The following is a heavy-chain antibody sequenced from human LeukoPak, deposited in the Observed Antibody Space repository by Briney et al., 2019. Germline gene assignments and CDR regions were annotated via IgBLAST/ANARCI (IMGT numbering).Heavy chain of an antibody. CDR3: ARAGWGRGAFDI. V-gene: IGHV4-34*01. Sequence: PSETLSLTCAVSGGSFSGHYWSWIRQPPGKGLEWIGEINHSGSTNYNPSLKSRVTLSVDTSKNQFSLKLSSVTAADTAVYYCARAGWGRGAFDIWGQGTMVTVSS. CDR2: INHSGST. CDR1: GGSFSGHY. D-gene: IGHD3-16*01. J-gene: IGHJ3*02.